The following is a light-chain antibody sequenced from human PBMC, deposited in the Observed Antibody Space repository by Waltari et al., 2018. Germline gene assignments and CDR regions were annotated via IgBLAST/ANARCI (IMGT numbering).Light chain of an antibody. CDR1: SRDVGNYDW. V-gene: IGLV2-14*03. CDR3: TSYTSSHSLV. Sequence: QSALTQPASVSGSPGQSITISCTGTSRDVGNYDWVSWYQQHPGKAPKVVIFDVSYRPSGVSNRFSGPKSGNTASLTISGLQAEDEADYYCTSYTSSHSLVFGTGTKVTVL. J-gene: IGLJ1*01. CDR2: DVS.